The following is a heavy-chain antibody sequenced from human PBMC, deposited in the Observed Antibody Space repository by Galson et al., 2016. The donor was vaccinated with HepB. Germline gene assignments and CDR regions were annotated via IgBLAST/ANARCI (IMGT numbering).Heavy chain of an antibody. CDR1: GVSITTYY. CDR3: SAFYTGTWSFDY. CDR2: NRYTGSA. Sequence: SETLSLTCTVSGVSITTYYWAWIRKAPGKGLEWIGYNRYTGSAKYNPSRGGRVTISVDTSRRQNSLNLTSVTAADTAVYYCSAFYTGTWSFDYWGRGVLVTVSS. V-gene: IGHV4-59*13. D-gene: IGHD6-13*01. J-gene: IGHJ4*02.